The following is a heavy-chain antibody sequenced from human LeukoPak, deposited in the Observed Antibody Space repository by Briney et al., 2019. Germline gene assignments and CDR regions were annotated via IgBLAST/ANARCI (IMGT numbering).Heavy chain of an antibody. D-gene: IGHD1-26*01. CDR1: GYTFTGYY. Sequence: GASVKVSCKASGYTFTGYYMHWVRQAPGQGLEWMGWISAYKGNTNYAQKLQGRVTMTTDTSTSTAYMELRSLRSDDTAVYYCARDRGYSGSYQDYWGQGTLVTVSS. J-gene: IGHJ4*02. CDR2: ISAYKGNT. V-gene: IGHV1-18*04. CDR3: ARDRGYSGSYQDY.